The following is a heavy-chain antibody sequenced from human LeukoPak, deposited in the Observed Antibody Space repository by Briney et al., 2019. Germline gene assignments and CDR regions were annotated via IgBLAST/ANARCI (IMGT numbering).Heavy chain of an antibody. CDR1: GFTFSSYE. D-gene: IGHD3-10*01. J-gene: IGHJ4*02. CDR2: ISGSGSTI. V-gene: IGHV3-48*03. Sequence: GGSLRLSCTAYGFTFSSYEMNWVRQAPGKGLEWVSYISGSGSTIYYADSVKGRFTISRDNAKNSLYLQMNSLRAEDTAVYYCARGVLKGYSDYWGQGTLVTVSS. CDR3: ARGVLKGYSDY.